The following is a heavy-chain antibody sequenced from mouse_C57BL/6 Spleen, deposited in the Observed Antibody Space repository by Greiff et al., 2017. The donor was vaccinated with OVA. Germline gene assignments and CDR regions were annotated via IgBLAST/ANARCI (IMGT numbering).Heavy chain of an antibody. CDR2: ISYDGSN. CDR1: GYSITSGYY. CDR3: AKRGVTPYFDD. D-gene: IGHD2-2*01. J-gene: IGHJ2*01. V-gene: IGHV3-6*01. Sequence: DVQLQESGPGLVKPSQSLSLTCSVTGYSITSGYYWNWIRQFPGNKLEWMGYISYDGSNNYNPSLKNRISITRDTSKNQFFLKLNSVTTEDTATYYCAKRGVTPYFDDWGQGTTLTVSS.